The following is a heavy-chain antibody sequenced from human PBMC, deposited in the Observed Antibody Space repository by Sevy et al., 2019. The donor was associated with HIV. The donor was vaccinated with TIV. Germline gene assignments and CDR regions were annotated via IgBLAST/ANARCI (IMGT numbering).Heavy chain of an antibody. D-gene: IGHD6-6*01. CDR1: GFTFSSYS. CDR3: ARDPLGIAALVGLFDY. Sequence: GGSLRLSCAASGFTFSSYSMNWVRQAPGKGLEWVSSISSSSSYIYYADSVKGRFTISRDNAKNSLYLQMNSLRAEDTAVYYCARDPLGIAALVGLFDYWGQGTLVTVSS. CDR2: ISSSSSYI. J-gene: IGHJ4*02. V-gene: IGHV3-21*01.